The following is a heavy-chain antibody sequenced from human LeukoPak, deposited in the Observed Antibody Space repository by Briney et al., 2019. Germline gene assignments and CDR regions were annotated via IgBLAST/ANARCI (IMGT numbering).Heavy chain of an antibody. CDR2: IRYDGSYE. J-gene: IGHJ6*03. CDR3: AKDGGLHLYYYYNYMDI. Sequence: GGSLRLPCAASGFTFNSYGMHWVRQAPGKGLEWVAFIRYDGSYEYYADSVKGRFTISRDNSKTTLYLQMNSLGSEDTAVYYCAKDGGLHLYYYYNYMDIWGKGTTVTVSS. CDR1: GFTFNSYG. D-gene: IGHD5-24*01. V-gene: IGHV3-30*02.